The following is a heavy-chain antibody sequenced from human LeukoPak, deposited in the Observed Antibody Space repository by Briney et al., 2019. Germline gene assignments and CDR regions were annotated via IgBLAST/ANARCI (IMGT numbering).Heavy chain of an antibody. D-gene: IGHD3-10*01. CDR1: GFTFGDYA. CDR3: TIYYADY. CDR2: IRSKAYGGTT. V-gene: IGHV3-49*04. Sequence: GGSLRLSCTASGFTFGDYAMSWVRQAPGKGLEWVGFIRSKAYGGTTEYAASVKGRLTISRDDSKSIAYLQMNSLKTEDTAVYYCTIYYADYWGQGTLVTVSS. J-gene: IGHJ4*02.